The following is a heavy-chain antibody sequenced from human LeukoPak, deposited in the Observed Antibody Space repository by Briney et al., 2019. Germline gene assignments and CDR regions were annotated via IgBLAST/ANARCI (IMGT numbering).Heavy chain of an antibody. CDR1: GGSISSYY. J-gene: IGHJ6*03. CDR3: ARDRAAAGYDYYYYYMDV. Sequence: SETLSLTCTVSGGSISSYYWSWIRQPPGKGLEWIGYIYYSGSTNYNPSLKSRVTISVDTSKNRFSLKLSSVTAADTAVYYCARDRAAAGYDYYYYYMDVWGKGTTVTVSS. D-gene: IGHD6-13*01. CDR2: IYYSGST. V-gene: IGHV4-59*01.